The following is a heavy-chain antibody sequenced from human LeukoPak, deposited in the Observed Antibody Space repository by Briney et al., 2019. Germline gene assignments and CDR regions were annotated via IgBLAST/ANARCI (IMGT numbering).Heavy chain of an antibody. CDR1: GFTFSDYG. J-gene: IGHJ3*02. CDR2: IWSDENKN. V-gene: IGHV3-33*01. D-gene: IGHD1-1*01. Sequence: GGSLRLSCAASGFTFSDYGMHWVRQAPGRGLEWVAVIWSDENKNYYGDSVKGRFTISRDNFKRTLYLQMNSLRVEDTAVYYCAREGLTTTPNNAFDIWGQGTMVTVSS. CDR3: AREGLTTTPNNAFDI.